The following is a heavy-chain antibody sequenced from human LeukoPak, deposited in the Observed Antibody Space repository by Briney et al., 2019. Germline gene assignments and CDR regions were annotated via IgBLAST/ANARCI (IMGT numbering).Heavy chain of an antibody. CDR1: GFTFSDYT. CDR2: ISPSRGSI. Sequence: GGSLRLSCAASGFTFSDYTLNWVRQAPGKGLEWLSYISPSRGSIAYADSVKGRFTISSGSAKNSVYLQINNLRAEDTAVYYCARDRDWAFDYWGQGILVTVSS. J-gene: IGHJ4*02. CDR3: ARDRDWAFDY. V-gene: IGHV3-48*01. D-gene: IGHD2-21*01.